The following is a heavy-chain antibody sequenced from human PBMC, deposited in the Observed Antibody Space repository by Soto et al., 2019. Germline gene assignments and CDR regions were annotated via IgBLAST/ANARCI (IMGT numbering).Heavy chain of an antibody. CDR3: ARPRGISGYFPIDY. V-gene: IGHV3-33*01. CDR2: IWYDGSNK. J-gene: IGHJ4*02. D-gene: IGHD3-22*01. Sequence: GGSLRLSCAASGFTFSSYLIHWVRQGPGKGLEWVAVIWYDGSNKYYADSVKGRFTISRDNSKNTLYLQMNSLRTEDTAVYYCARPRGISGYFPIDYWGQGTLVTVSS. CDR1: GFTFSSYL.